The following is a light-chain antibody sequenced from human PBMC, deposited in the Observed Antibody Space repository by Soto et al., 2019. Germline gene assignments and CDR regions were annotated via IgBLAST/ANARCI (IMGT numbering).Light chain of an antibody. CDR2: DVS. V-gene: IGLV2-14*03. CDR1: SSDVGGYNH. CDR3: GSYAATRTVV. Sequence: QSALTQPASVSGSPGQSITIACTGTSSDVGGYNHVSWYQVHPGKAPRLVIYDVSIRPPAVSDRFSGSTSGNTASLTISGLQSVDEAVYYCGSYAATRTVVFGGGTKLTVL. J-gene: IGLJ3*02.